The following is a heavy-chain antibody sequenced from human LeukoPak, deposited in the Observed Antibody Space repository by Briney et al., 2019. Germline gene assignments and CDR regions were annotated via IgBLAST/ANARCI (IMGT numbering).Heavy chain of an antibody. CDR3: VRSMAVAARVWFDP. D-gene: IGHD6-19*01. CDR2: IYHSGST. Sequence: SQTLSLTCAVSGGSISSGGYSWRWIRQPPGKGLEWIGYIYHSGSTYYNPSLKSRVTISVDRSKNQFSLKLSSVTAADTAVYYCVRSMAVAARVWFDPWGQGTLVTVSS. CDR1: GGSISSGGYS. V-gene: IGHV4-30-2*01. J-gene: IGHJ5*02.